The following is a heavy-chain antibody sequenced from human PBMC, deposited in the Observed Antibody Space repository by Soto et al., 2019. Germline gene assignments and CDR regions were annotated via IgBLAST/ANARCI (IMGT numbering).Heavy chain of an antibody. V-gene: IGHV4-30-2*01. CDR1: GGSISSGNFS. Sequence: SETLSLTCTVFGGSISSGNFSWTWIRQPPGKGLEWIAYIFHTGSTFYNSSLKPRVSISVDGSKNQFSLKLKSVTETDTAVYYCARLKVGDLFRFNWFFDLWGRGTLVTVSP. CDR2: IFHTGST. D-gene: IGHD3-3*01. CDR3: ARLKVGDLFRFNWFFDL. J-gene: IGHJ2*01.